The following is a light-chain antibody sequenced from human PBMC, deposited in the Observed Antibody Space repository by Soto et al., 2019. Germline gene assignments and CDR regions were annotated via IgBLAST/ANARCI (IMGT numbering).Light chain of an antibody. CDR3: QQYGYSPPLT. J-gene: IGKJ4*01. CDR2: GAS. V-gene: IGKV3-20*01. Sequence: EIVLTQSPGTLSLSPGERATLSCRASLSVSSSLAWYQQKPGQAPRLLIYGASSRATGIPDRFSGSGSGTDFTLTISRLEPEDFAVYYCQQYGYSPPLTFGGGTKVEIK. CDR1: LSVSSS.